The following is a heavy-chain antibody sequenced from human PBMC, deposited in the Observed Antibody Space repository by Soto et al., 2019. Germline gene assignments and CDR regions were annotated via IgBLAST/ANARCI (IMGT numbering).Heavy chain of an antibody. J-gene: IGHJ4*02. V-gene: IGHV1-69*12. Sequence: QVQLVQSGAEVKKPGSSVKVSCKASGGTFSSYAISWVRQAPGQGLEWMGGIIPIFGTANYAQKFQGRVTITADESTRTAYMELSGLRSEDTAVYYCARVAAYCGGDCYPDYWGQGTLVTVSS. D-gene: IGHD2-21*02. CDR1: GGTFSSYA. CDR2: IIPIFGTA. CDR3: ARVAAYCGGDCYPDY.